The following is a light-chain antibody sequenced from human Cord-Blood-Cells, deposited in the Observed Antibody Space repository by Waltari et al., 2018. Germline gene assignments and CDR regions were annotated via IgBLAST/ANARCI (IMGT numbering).Light chain of an antibody. CDR3: CSYAGSYSVV. CDR1: SSDVGGYNY. V-gene: IGLV2-11*01. J-gene: IGLJ2*01. CDR2: DVS. Sequence: QSALTQPRSVSGSPGQSVTLSCTGTSSDVGGYNYVSWYQQHPGKAPNLMIYDVSKRPSGVPDRFSGPKSGNTASLTISGLQAEDEADYYCCSYAGSYSVVFGGGTKLTVL.